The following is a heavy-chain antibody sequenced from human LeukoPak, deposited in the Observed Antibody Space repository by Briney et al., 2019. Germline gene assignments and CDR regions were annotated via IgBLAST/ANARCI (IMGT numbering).Heavy chain of an antibody. J-gene: IGHJ4*02. CDR1: GFTFSAYW. CDR3: GRGPRGLQPI. Sequence: GGSLRLSCAASGFTFSAYWVGWVRQAPGKGLEWVAMMNQDGSQTFYVDSVKGRLTISRDNAKNSLYLQMNSLRVEDTAVYYCGRGPRGLQPIWGQGTLVAVSS. V-gene: IGHV3-7*01. CDR2: MNQDGSQT.